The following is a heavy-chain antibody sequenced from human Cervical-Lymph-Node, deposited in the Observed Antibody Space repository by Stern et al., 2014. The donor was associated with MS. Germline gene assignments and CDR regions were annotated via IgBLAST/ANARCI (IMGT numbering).Heavy chain of an antibody. CDR2: VVPMFGTT. J-gene: IGHJ4*02. D-gene: IGHD6-19*01. CDR1: GGTFTSYA. V-gene: IGHV1-69*06. CDR3: ASRYYMYSSGWGN. Sequence: QMQLVQSGAEVKKPGSAVKVSCKASGGTFTSYAISWVRQAPGQGLEWMGGVVPMFGTTNYAQKFQGRLTITADRSTTTAYMELTSLRSEDTAVYYCASRYYMYSSGWGNWGQGTLVTVSS.